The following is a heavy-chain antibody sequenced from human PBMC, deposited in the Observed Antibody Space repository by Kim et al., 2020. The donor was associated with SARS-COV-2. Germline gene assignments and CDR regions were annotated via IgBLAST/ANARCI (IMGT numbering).Heavy chain of an antibody. D-gene: IGHD3-22*01. CDR2: IIPILGIA. Sequence: SVKVSCKASGGTFSSYAISWVRQAPGQGLEWMGRIIPILGIANYAQKFQGRVTITADKSTSTAYMELSSLRSEDTAVYYCARVSHYYDSSGYHIARDYWGQGTLVTVSS. J-gene: IGHJ4*02. V-gene: IGHV1-69*04. CDR3: ARVSHYYDSSGYHIARDY. CDR1: GGTFSSYA.